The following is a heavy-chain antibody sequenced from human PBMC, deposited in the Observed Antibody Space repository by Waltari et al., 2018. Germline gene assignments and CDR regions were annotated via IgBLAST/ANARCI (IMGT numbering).Heavy chain of an antibody. CDR3: AKDLGRYEVRGIST. Sequence: EVQLLESGGGLVQPGGSLRLSCAASGFTFSIFAMSWVRQAPGKGLEWVSSISDSGGSTDVADSVKGRFTISRDNYNNTLYLQMNSLRGEDTAVYYCAKDLGRYEVRGISTWGQGALVTVSS. CDR1: GFTFSIFA. CDR2: ISDSGGST. D-gene: IGHD3-10*01. J-gene: IGHJ5*02. V-gene: IGHV3-23*01.